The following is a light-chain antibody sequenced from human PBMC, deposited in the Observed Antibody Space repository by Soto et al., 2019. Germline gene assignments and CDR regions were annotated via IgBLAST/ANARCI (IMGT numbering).Light chain of an antibody. CDR3: QQRSNWLFT. Sequence: EIVLTQSPATLSLSPGERATLSCRASQSVSSYLAWYQHKPGQAPRLLISDASNRATGIPARFSGSGSGTVFTLTISSLEPEDFAVHYCQQRSNWLFTFGPGTKVDIK. CDR1: QSVSSY. J-gene: IGKJ3*01. CDR2: DAS. V-gene: IGKV3-11*01.